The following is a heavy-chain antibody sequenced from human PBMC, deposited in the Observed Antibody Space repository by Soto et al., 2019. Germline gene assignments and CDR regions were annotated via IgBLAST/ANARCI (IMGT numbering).Heavy chain of an antibody. CDR1: GYIFTDYY. CDR3: ARPYCGSNSCHNWFDP. V-gene: IGHV1-2*02. J-gene: IGHJ5*02. D-gene: IGHD2-2*01. Sequence: ASVKVSCKASGYIFTDYYMNWVRQAPGQGLEWMGWINPNSGGTNYAQNFQGRVTMTTDTSISTAYMELSSLRSDNTAVYYCARPYCGSNSCHNWFDPWGQGTLVTVSS. CDR2: INPNSGGT.